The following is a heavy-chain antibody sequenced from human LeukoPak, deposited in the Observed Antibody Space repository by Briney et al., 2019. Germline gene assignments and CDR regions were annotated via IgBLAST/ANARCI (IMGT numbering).Heavy chain of an antibody. Sequence: ASVKVSCQAARYTFTPYVIHWVGAAPGQGLEWLGWINPDRGATSSAQKFQGRASMTRDTSISTAYLDLNGLISDDTAGFYCAGISRGLYYFDYWGQGSLVTVSS. CDR2: INPDRGAT. D-gene: IGHD2-15*01. J-gene: IGHJ4*02. CDR3: AGISRGLYYFDY. CDR1: RYTFTPYV. V-gene: IGHV1-2*02.